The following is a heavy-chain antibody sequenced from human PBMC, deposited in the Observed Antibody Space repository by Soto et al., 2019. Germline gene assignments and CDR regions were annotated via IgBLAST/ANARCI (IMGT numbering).Heavy chain of an antibody. J-gene: IGHJ5*02. Sequence: ASVKVSCKASGYSFTGHYIHWVRQAPGQGLEWMGWINPNSGSTTYAQKFQGRVTMTEDTSTDTAYMELSSLRSEDTAVYYCATLWRGWFDPWGQGTLVTVSS. D-gene: IGHD3-10*01. CDR1: GYSFTGHY. CDR2: INPNSGST. CDR3: ATLWRGWFDP. V-gene: IGHV1-2*02.